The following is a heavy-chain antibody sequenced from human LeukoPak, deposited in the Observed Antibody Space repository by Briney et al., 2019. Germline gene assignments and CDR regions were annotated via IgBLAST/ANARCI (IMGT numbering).Heavy chain of an antibody. CDR3: ARDGAGSSGLWLFDY. J-gene: IGHJ4*02. V-gene: IGHV3-53*01. D-gene: IGHD3-22*01. CDR1: GFTVSSNY. CDR2: IYSGGST. Sequence: PGGSLRLSCAAFGFTVSSNYMSWVRQAPGKGLEWVSAIYSGGSTYYADSVKGRFTISRDNSKNTLYLQMISLRAEDTAVYYCARDGAGSSGLWLFDYWGQGTLVTVSS.